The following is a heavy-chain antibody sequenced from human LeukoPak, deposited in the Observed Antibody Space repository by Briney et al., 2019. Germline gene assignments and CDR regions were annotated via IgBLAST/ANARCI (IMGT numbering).Heavy chain of an antibody. CDR2: ISGHDGNT. Sequence: ASVKVSCKASGYTFTSYGFSWVRQAPGQGLEWVGWISGHDGNTKYAQKYQGRVTMTTETSTSTAYMELSSLGSDDTAVYYCARDPPSFYYDSSGTPDYWGQGTLVTVSS. J-gene: IGHJ4*02. CDR1: GYTFTSYG. V-gene: IGHV1-18*01. D-gene: IGHD3-22*01. CDR3: ARDPPSFYYDSSGTPDY.